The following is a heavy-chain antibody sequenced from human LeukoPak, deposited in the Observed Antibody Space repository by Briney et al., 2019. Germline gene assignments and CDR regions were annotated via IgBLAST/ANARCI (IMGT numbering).Heavy chain of an antibody. CDR2: ISWNSGSI. V-gene: IGHV3-9*01. CDR1: GFTFDDYA. Sequence: GGSLRLSCAASGFTFDDYAMHWVRQAPGKGLEWVSGISWNSGSIGYADSVKGRFTISRDNAKNSLYLQKNSLRAEDTALYYCAKDFQSLTVENWFDPWGQGTLVTVSS. CDR3: AKDFQSLTVENWFDP. D-gene: IGHD4-23*01. J-gene: IGHJ5*02.